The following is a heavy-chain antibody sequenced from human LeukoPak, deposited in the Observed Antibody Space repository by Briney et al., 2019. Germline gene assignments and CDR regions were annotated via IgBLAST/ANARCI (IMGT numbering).Heavy chain of an antibody. CDR3: TRDPLDYYDSSGPDY. V-gene: IGHV3-49*04. Sequence: PGGSLRLSCAASGFTFTSYTMSWVRQAPGKGLEWVGFIRSKAYGGTTEYAASVKGRFTISRDDSKSIAYLQMNSLKTEDTAVYYCTRDPLDYYDSSGPDYWGQGTLVTVSS. CDR1: GFTFTSYT. J-gene: IGHJ4*02. CDR2: IRSKAYGGTT. D-gene: IGHD3-22*01.